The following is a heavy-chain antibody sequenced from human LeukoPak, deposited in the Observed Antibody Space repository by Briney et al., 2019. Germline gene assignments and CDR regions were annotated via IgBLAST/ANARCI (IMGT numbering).Heavy chain of an antibody. Sequence: SETLSLTCIVSGGSFTASSYYWGWVRQPPGKGLEWIGYIYYSGSTNYNPSLKSRVTISVDTSKNQFSLKLSSVTAADTAVYYCARLPPYSSSWYFDYWGQGTLVTVSS. CDR1: GGSFTASSYY. CDR3: ARLPPYSSSWYFDY. CDR2: IYYSGST. J-gene: IGHJ4*02. D-gene: IGHD6-13*01. V-gene: IGHV4-61*05.